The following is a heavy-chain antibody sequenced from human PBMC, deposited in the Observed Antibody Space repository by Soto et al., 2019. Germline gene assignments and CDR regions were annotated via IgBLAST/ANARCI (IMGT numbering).Heavy chain of an antibody. V-gene: IGHV5-51*01. J-gene: IGHJ4*02. D-gene: IGHD2-2*02. CDR3: ARRIYGANDY. CDR1: GYSFTTNW. CDR2: IYPGDSDT. Sequence: GESLKISCKGSGYSFTTNWIGWVRQMPGKGLEWMGIIYPGDSDTRYSPSFQGHVTLSVDKSSSTAYLQWSGLKASDTAIYYCARRIYGANDYWGQGNLVTVSS.